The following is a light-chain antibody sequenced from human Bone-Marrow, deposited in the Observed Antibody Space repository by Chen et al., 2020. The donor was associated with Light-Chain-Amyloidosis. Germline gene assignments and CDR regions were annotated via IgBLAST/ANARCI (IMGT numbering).Light chain of an antibody. J-gene: IGKJ1*01. V-gene: IGKV3-15*01. Sequence: IVMPQSPASLSVSPGERATLSCRASQSVSTNFAWYQQKPDQAPRLLIYGASTRATGIPARFSGSGSGTGCTLTISSRQSEDFAVYYCQQYNNWPKTFGLGTKVEIK. CDR2: GAS. CDR3: QQYNNWPKT. CDR1: QSVSTN.